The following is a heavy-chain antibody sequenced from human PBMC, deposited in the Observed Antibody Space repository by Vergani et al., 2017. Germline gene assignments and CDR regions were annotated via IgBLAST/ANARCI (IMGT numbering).Heavy chain of an antibody. V-gene: IGHV1-69*02. J-gene: IGHJ4*02. D-gene: IGHD3-22*01. CDR3: ARLSGYNQLGY. Sequence: QVQLVQSGAEVKKTGSSVKVSCKASGGTFSSYTISWVRQAPGQGLEWMGRIIPILGIANYAQKFQGRVTITADKSTSTAYMELSSLRSEDTAVYYCARLSGYNQLGYWGQGTLVTVSS. CDR2: IIPILGIA. CDR1: GGTFSSYT.